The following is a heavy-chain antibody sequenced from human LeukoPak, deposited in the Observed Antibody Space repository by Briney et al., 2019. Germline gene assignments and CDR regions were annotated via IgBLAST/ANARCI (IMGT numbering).Heavy chain of an antibody. D-gene: IGHD6-19*01. Sequence: SVKVSCKASGGTFSSYAISWVRQAPGQGLEWMGGIIPIFGTANYAQKFQGRVTITADESTSTAYMELSSLRSEDTAVYYCARGSTRDSSGWYGPGKWFDPWGQGTLVTVSS. CDR2: IIPIFGTA. CDR3: ARGSTRDSSGWYGPGKWFDP. V-gene: IGHV1-69*13. J-gene: IGHJ5*02. CDR1: GGTFSSYA.